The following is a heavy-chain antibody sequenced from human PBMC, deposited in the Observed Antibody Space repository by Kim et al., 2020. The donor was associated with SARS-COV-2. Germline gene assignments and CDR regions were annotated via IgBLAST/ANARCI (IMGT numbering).Heavy chain of an antibody. D-gene: IGHD2-2*01. J-gene: IGHJ6*02. CDR3: ATAPVVVVPAASGKIPGVGDYYYYYGMDV. Sequence: ASVKVSCKVSGYTLTELSMHWVRQAPGKGLEWMGGFYPVDGKTIYAQKFQGRVTMTADTSTDTAYMELSSLRSEDTAVYYCATAPVVVVPAASGKIPGVGDYYYYYGMDVWGQGTTVTVSS. CDR2: FYPVDGKT. CDR1: GYTLTELS. V-gene: IGHV1-24*01.